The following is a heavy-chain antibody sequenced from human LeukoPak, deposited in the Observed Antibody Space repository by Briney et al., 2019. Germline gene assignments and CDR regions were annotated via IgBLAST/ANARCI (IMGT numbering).Heavy chain of an antibody. V-gene: IGHV4-38-2*01. CDR2: IYYSGST. Sequence: SETLSLTCAVSGGSFSGYYWGWIRQPPGKGLEWIGSIYYSGSTYYNPSLKSRVTISVDTSKNQFSLNLNSVTAADTAVYYCARLTGHYHYYGMDVWGQGTTVTVSS. J-gene: IGHJ6*02. CDR3: ARLTGHYHYYGMDV. CDR1: GGSFSGYY. D-gene: IGHD7-27*01.